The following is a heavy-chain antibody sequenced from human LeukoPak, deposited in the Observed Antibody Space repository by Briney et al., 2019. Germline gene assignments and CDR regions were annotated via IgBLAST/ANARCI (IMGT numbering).Heavy chain of an antibody. V-gene: IGHV4-59*01. D-gene: IGHD3-10*01. J-gene: IGHJ6*03. CDR3: ARGAPMSSGSYFYYYYYMDV. CDR2: IYYSGST. Sequence: SETLSLTCTVSGGSISSYYWSWIRQPPGKGLEWIGYIYYSGSTNYNPSLKSRVTISVDTSKNQFSLKLSSVTAADTAVYYCARGAPMSSGSYFYYYYYMDVWGQGTLVTVSS. CDR1: GGSISSYY.